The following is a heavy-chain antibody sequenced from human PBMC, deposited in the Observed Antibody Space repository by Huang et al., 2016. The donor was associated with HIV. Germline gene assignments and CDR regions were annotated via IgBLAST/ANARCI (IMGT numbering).Heavy chain of an antibody. V-gene: IGHV1-69*10. J-gene: IGHJ4*02. D-gene: IGHD3-3*01. CDR2: IGTIHGTT. Sequence: QVPLVQSGAEVKRPGSTVKASCRSPGGISNSPAVNWVRQAPGQGLECIGGIGTIHGTTHYAQKFQARVTITADRSRTTAVLEVRGLTSDDTAIYYCARGTNWSGTYLDFNTWGQGTSVSVTA. CDR3: ARGTNWSGTYLDFNT. CDR1: GGISNSPA.